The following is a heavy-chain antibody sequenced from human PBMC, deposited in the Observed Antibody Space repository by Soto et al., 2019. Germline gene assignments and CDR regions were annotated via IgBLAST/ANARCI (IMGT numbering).Heavy chain of an antibody. V-gene: IGHV1-24*01. D-gene: IGHD3-10*01. Sequence: ASVKVSCKVSGYTLTELSMHWVRQAPGKGLEWMGGFDPEDGETIYAQKFQGRVTMTEDTSTDTAYMELSSLRSEDTAVYYCATVYGSGSYYIPLEVLAWLDPWGQGILVTVSS. CDR3: ATVYGSGSYYIPLEVLAWLDP. J-gene: IGHJ5*02. CDR1: GYTLTELS. CDR2: FDPEDGET.